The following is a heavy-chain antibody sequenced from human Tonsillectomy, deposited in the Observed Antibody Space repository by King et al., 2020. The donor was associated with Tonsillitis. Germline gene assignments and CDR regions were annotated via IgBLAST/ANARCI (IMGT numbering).Heavy chain of an antibody. CDR3: AKAWELLTIFDY. CDR1: GFTFSNYD. V-gene: IGHV3-23*04. Sequence: VQLVESGGGLVQPGESLRLSCAASGFTFSNYDMTWVRQAPGKGLEWVSTLSGSGDTTYYVDSVKGRFTISRDNSKNKLYLQMNSLRADDPAVYYCAKAWELLTIFDYWGQGTLVTVSS. D-gene: IGHD1-26*01. J-gene: IGHJ4*02. CDR2: LSGSGDTT.